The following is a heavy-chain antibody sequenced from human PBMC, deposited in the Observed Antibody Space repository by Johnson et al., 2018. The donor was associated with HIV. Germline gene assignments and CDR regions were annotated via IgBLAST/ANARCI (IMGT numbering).Heavy chain of an antibody. D-gene: IGHD2-2*01. CDR2: IVYDGSNK. CDR1: GFTFSSYG. V-gene: IGHV3-30*03. J-gene: IGHJ3*02. Sequence: QAQLVESGGGVVQPGRSLRLSCAASGFTFSSYGMHWVRQAPGKGLEWVAVIVYDGSNKYYADSVKGRFTISRDNSKNTLYLQMNSLRAEDTAVYYCARSTPRYYAFDIWGQGTMVTVSS. CDR3: ARSTPRYYAFDI.